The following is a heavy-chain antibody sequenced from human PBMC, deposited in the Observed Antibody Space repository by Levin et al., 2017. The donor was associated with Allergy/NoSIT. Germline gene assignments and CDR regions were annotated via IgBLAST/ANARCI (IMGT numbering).Heavy chain of an antibody. CDR2: ISYDGSNK. D-gene: IGHD2-15*01. V-gene: IGHV3-30-3*01. Sequence: GGSLRLSCAASGFTFSSYAMHWVRQAPGKGLEWVAVISYDGSNKYYADSVEGRFTISRDNSKNTLYLQMNSLRAEDTAVYYCARDSVVVAATLDYWGQGTLVTVSS. J-gene: IGHJ4*02. CDR1: GFTFSSYA. CDR3: ARDSVVVAATLDY.